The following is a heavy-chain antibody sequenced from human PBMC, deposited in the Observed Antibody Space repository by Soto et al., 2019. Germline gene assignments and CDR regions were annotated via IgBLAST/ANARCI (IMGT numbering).Heavy chain of an antibody. J-gene: IGHJ4*02. CDR2: IHNGERT. CDR1: GASISSYY. V-gene: IGHV4-59*01. CDR3: SYGDSPGPIDH. Sequence: SETLSLSCSVSGASISSYYWSWFRQAPGKGLEYIGYIHNGERTNYNPSLESRVTISADTSKNQFSLRLSSVTAADTAMYYCSYGDSPGPIDHWGQGTLVTVSS. D-gene: IGHD4-17*01.